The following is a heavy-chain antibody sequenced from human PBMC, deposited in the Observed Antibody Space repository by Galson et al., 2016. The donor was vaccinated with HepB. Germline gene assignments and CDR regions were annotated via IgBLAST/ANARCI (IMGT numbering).Heavy chain of an antibody. J-gene: IGHJ6*01. D-gene: IGHD1-14*01. Sequence: SLRLSCAVSGFTLGDYALNWVRQAPGKGLEWVGYIRTKTYGATPEYAESVGGRFAISRDDSDSIASLQMNSLKTKDAGVYYCTRVVYNQGCNYYYCFAFWGQGTTVTVSS. CDR1: GFTLGDYA. V-gene: IGHV3-49*04. CDR3: TRVVYNQGCNYYYCFAF. CDR2: IRTKTYGATP.